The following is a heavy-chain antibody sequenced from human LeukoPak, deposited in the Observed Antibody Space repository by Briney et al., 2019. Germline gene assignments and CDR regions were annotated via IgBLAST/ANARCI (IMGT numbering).Heavy chain of an antibody. CDR2: VSGSGGST. J-gene: IGHJ4*02. CDR1: GFTFSSYA. V-gene: IGHV3-23*01. CDR3: AKAARGYSSSSNY. D-gene: IGHD6-13*01. Sequence: PGGSLRLSCAASGFTFSSYAMSWVRQAPGKGLEWVSVVSGSGGSTYYAESVKGRFTISRDNSKNTLYLQMNSLRAEDTAVYYCAKAARGYSSSSNYWGQGTLVTVSS.